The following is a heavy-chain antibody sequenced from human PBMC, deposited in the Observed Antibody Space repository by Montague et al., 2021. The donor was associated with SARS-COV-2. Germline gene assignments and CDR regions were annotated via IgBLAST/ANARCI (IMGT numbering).Heavy chain of an antibody. D-gene: IGHD6-19*01. V-gene: IGHV4-39*01. CDR1: GGSISNTSFF. J-gene: IGHJ4*02. Sequence: SETLSLTCSVSGGSISNTSFFWAWIRQPPGKGLEWVGSMYSSGTTYYNPSLKSRVTISGGTSRNQLSVRLSSVTAADTAVYYCARSTSGWFIYWGQGTLVTVSS. CDR2: MYSSGTT. CDR3: ARSTSGWFIY.